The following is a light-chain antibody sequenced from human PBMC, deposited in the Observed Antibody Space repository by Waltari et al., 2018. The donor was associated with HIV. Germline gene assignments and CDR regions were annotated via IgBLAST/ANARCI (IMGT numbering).Light chain of an antibody. Sequence: DIQLTQSPSSLSASVGDRVTITCRASQDVSNSLAWFQQKPGEPPKSLIYAASSLQSGVPSKFSGSGSGTHFALTISSLQPEDFATYYCQQYRAYPLTFGGGTNVE. CDR3: QQYRAYPLT. V-gene: IGKV1-16*02. CDR1: QDVSNS. CDR2: AAS. J-gene: IGKJ4*01.